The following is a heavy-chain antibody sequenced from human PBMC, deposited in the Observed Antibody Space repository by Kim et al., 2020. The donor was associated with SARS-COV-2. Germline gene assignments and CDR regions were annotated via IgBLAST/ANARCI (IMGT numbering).Heavy chain of an antibody. D-gene: IGHD6-13*01. CDR2: ISSSSSYI. Sequence: GGSLRLSCAASGFTFSSYSMNWVRQAPGKGLEWVSSISSSSSYIYYADSVKGRFTISRDNAKNSLYLQMNSLRAEDTAVYYCAREAGYSSSWYVYYYGMDVWGQGTTVTVSS. CDR3: AREAGYSSSWYVYYYGMDV. V-gene: IGHV3-21*01. CDR1: GFTFSSYS. J-gene: IGHJ6*02.